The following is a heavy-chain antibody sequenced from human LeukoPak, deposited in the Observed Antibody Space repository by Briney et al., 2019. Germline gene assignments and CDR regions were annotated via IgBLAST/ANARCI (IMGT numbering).Heavy chain of an antibody. CDR1: GASISSYY. CDR3: ARRNLVVPAPYYYYGMDV. CDR2: IYYTGST. Sequence: SETLSLTCTVSGASISSYYWSWIRQPPGKGLEWIGYIYYTGSTNYNPSLKSRVTLSVDTSKNQFSLKLSSVTAADTAVYYCARRNLVVPAPYYYYGMDVWGQGTTVTVSS. D-gene: IGHD2-15*01. J-gene: IGHJ6*02. V-gene: IGHV4-59*12.